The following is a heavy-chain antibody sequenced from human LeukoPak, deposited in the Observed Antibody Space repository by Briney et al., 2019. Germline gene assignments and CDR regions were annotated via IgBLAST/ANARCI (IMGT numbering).Heavy chain of an antibody. CDR1: GFTFSSYA. J-gene: IGHJ4*02. V-gene: IGHV3-30*01. Sequence: GRSLRLPCAASGFTFSSYAMHWVRQAPGKGLEWVAVISYDGSNKYYADSVKGRFTISRDNSKNTLYLQMNSLRAEDTAVYYCARDLRRYSATHGVYWGQGTLVTVSS. CDR2: ISYDGSNK. CDR3: ARDLRRYSATHGVY. D-gene: IGHD1-26*01.